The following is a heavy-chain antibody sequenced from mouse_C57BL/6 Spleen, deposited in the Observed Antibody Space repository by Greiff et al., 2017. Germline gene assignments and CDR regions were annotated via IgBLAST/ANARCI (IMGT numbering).Heavy chain of an antibody. V-gene: IGHV1-76*01. CDR2: IYPGSGNT. CDR3: ARYQLRLRHFDY. D-gene: IGHD3-2*02. J-gene: IGHJ2*01. Sequence: QVQLQQSGAELVRPGASVKLSCKASGYTFTDYYINWVKQRPGQGLEWIARIYPGSGNTYYNEKFKGKATLTAEKSSSTAYMQLSSLTSEDSAVYFCARYQLRLRHFDYWGQGTTLTVSS. CDR1: GYTFTDYY.